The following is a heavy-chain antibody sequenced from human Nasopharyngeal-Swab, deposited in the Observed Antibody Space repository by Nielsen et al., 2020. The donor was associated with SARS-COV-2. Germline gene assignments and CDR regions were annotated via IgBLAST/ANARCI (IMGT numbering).Heavy chain of an antibody. CDR3: ARVGRQLWSGELTGASWFDP. J-gene: IGHJ5*02. D-gene: IGHD3-10*01. CDR1: GGSVSSGSYY. Sequence: SETLSLTCTVSGGSVSSGSYYWSWIRQPPGKGLEWIGYIYYSGSTNYNPSLKSRVTISVDTSKNQFSLKLSSVTAAGTAVYYCARVGRQLWSGELTGASWFDPWGQGTLVTVSS. CDR2: IYYSGST. V-gene: IGHV4-61*01.